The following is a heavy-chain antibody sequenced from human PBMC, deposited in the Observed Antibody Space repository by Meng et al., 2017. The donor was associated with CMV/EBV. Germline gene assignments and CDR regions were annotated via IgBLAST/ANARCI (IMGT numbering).Heavy chain of an antibody. Sequence: ASVKVSCKASGYTFTNYYMHWVRQAPGQGLEWMGIINPSGGSTSCAQKFQGRVTMTRDTSTSTVYMELSSLRSEDTAVYYCARVFIGYFDYWGQGTLVTVSS. CDR3: ARVFIGYFDY. V-gene: IGHV1-46*01. CDR1: GYTFTNYY. CDR2: INPSGGST. J-gene: IGHJ4*02.